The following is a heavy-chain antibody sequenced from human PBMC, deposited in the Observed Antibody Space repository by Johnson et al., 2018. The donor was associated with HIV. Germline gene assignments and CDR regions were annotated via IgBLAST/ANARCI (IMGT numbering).Heavy chain of an antibody. J-gene: IGHJ3*02. CDR1: GFTFSSYA. D-gene: IGHD6-6*01. V-gene: IGHV3-30*04. CDR2: ISYDGSNK. CDR3: AREYSSLSQGAFDI. Sequence: VQLVESGGGLVQPGRSLRLSCAASGFTFSSYAMHWVRQAPGKGLEWVAVISYDGSNKYYADSVKGRFTISRDNSKNTLYLQMNSLRAEDTAVYYCAREYSSLSQGAFDIWGQGTMVTVSS.